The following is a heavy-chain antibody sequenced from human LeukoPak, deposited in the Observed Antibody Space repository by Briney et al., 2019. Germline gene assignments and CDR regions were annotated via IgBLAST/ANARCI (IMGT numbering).Heavy chain of an antibody. CDR1: HGSPSGFF. CDR3: ARGGSRYSSRQRNWFDP. D-gene: IGHD6-13*01. J-gene: IGHJ5*02. V-gene: IGHV4-34*01. CDR2: LNPSGST. Sequence: SGALSDTPVIHHGSPSGFFWSWFRPPPGKGVEWVGDLNPSGSTNYNPSLKSRVTISVDTSKNQSSLKLSSVTAADTAVYHCARGGSRYSSRQRNWFDPWGQGTLVTVSS.